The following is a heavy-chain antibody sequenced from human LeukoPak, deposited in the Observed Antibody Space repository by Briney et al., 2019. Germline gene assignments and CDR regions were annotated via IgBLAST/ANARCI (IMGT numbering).Heavy chain of an antibody. CDR2: ITSDGRRT. Sequence: GGSLRLSCVASGFTFSTYAMHWVRQAPGKGLESVSAITSDGRRTYYADSVKNRFVVSRDNSENTLYLQVDSLTHDDLAVYYCAGGDTGIVAALTSWGQGTLVTVSS. CDR1: GFTFSTYA. CDR3: AGGDTGIVAALTS. V-gene: IGHV3-64*02. J-gene: IGHJ4*02. D-gene: IGHD1-26*01.